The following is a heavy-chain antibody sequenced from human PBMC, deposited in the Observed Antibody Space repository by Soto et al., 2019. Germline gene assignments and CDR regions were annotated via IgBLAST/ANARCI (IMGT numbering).Heavy chain of an antibody. CDR1: GFTFSSYA. Sequence: AGGSLRLSCAASGFTFSSYAMTWVRQAPGKGLEWVSTLSGSGGSTYYADSVKGRFTISRDNSKNTLYLQMNSLRAEDTAVYYCAKGNYYGSGSTSDYWGQGTLVTVSS. CDR2: LSGSGGST. V-gene: IGHV3-23*01. J-gene: IGHJ4*02. CDR3: AKGNYYGSGSTSDY. D-gene: IGHD3-10*01.